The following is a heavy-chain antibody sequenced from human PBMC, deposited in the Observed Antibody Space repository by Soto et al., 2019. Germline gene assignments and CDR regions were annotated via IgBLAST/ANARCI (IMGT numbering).Heavy chain of an antibody. D-gene: IGHD4-17*01. Sequence: QLQLQESGPGLVKPSETLSLTGTVSGGSISRSSYYWGWIRQPPGKGLEWMGSSYYSGSTYYNPSLKSRVTIPVDTSNTQFALKLSSGTAADTAVYYCARHDYGGFGLWGQGTLVTVAS. CDR2: SYYSGST. J-gene: IGHJ4*02. V-gene: IGHV4-39*01. CDR1: GGSISRSSYY. CDR3: ARHDYGGFGL.